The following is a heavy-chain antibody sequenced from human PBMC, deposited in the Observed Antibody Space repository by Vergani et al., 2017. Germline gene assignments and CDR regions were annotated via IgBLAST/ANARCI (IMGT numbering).Heavy chain of an antibody. CDR1: GGSISSYY. V-gene: IGHV4-59*01. J-gene: IGHJ5*02. Sequence: QVQLQESGPGLVKPSETLSLTCTASGGSISSYYWSWIRQPPGKGLEWIGYIYYSGSTNYNPALKSRVTISVDTSKNQFSLKLSSVTAADTAVYYCARGDAEFDPWGQGTLVTVSS. CDR3: ARGDAEFDP. CDR2: IYYSGST.